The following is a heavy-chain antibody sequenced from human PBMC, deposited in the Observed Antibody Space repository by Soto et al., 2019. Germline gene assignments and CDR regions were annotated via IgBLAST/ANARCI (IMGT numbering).Heavy chain of an antibody. CDR1: GFTFSSAG. J-gene: IGHJ6*02. V-gene: IGHV3-23*01. CDR3: AKCSPHKSLDYYYYGMDV. Sequence: GGSLRLSCAASGFTFSSAGINWVRQAPGKGLEWVSAISGSGGSTYYADSVKGRFTISRDNSKNTLYLQMNSLRAEDTAVYYCAKCSPHKSLDYYYYGMDVWGQGTTVTVSS. CDR2: ISGSGGST. D-gene: IGHD3-10*02.